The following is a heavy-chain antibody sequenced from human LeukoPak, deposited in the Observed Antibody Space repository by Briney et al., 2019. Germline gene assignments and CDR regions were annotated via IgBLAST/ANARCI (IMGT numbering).Heavy chain of an antibody. Sequence: ASVKVSCKASGYTFTGYYMHWVRQAPGQGLEWMGWINPNSGGTNYAQKFQGRVTMARDTSITTVYMELSSLTSDDTAIYFCARDRIAPAGSIIDYWGQGTLVTVSS. D-gene: IGHD6-13*01. V-gene: IGHV1-2*02. CDR3: ARDRIAPAGSIIDY. CDR1: GYTFTGYY. CDR2: INPNSGGT. J-gene: IGHJ4*02.